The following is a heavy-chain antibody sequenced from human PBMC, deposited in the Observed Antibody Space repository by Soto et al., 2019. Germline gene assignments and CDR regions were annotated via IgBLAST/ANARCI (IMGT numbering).Heavy chain of an antibody. CDR3: FQAEDGIRDWSAVSAFLLNRSSDL. V-gene: IGHV3-30*03. J-gene: IGHJ2*01. Sequence: KEPEWLAVISYDGTTQDYADSVKGRFTISRDNFKNTLHLQINSLRGEDTAVYFCFQAEDGIRDWSAVSAFLLNRSSDL. D-gene: IGHD3-9*01. CDR2: ISYDGTTQ.